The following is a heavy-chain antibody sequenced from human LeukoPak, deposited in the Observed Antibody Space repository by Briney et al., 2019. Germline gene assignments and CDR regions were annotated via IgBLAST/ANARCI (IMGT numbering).Heavy chain of an antibody. CDR1: GFTVSSNY. CDR3: ARGTLVVPAAKRESKNYYFDY. V-gene: IGHV3-53*01. CDR2: IYSGGST. D-gene: IGHD2-2*01. Sequence: GGSLRLSCAASGFTVSSNYMSWVRQAPGKGLEWVSVIYSGGSTYYADSVKGRFTISRDNSKNTLYLQMNSLRAEDTAVYYCARGTLVVPAAKRESKNYYFDYWGQGTLVTVSS. J-gene: IGHJ4*02.